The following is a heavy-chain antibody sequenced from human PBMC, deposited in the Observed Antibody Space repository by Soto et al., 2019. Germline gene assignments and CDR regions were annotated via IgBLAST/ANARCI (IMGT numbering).Heavy chain of an antibody. V-gene: IGHV3-23*01. CDR2: ISDSSGNT. CDR3: ARGDSSGYYYPSYYFDY. CDR1: GLTFSNYA. Sequence: PGGSLRLSCAASGLTFSNYAISWVRQAPGKGLEWVSAISDSSGNTYYADSVKGRFTVSRDNSKNTLYLQMNSLRDEDTAVYYCARGDSSGYYYPSYYFDYWGQGTLVTVSS. J-gene: IGHJ4*02. D-gene: IGHD3-22*01.